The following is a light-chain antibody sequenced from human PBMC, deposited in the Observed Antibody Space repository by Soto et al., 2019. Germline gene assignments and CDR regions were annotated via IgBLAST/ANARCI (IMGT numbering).Light chain of an antibody. V-gene: IGKV1-39*01. J-gene: IGKJ5*01. Sequence: DIQMTQSPSSLSASVGDRVTITCRASQSISSYLNWYQQKPGKAPKVLIYAASSLQSGVPSRFSGSGSGTEFTITISNRQPEDFATYSCQQSYSTLITFDQGKRLEIK. CDR2: AAS. CDR1: QSISSY. CDR3: QQSYSTLIT.